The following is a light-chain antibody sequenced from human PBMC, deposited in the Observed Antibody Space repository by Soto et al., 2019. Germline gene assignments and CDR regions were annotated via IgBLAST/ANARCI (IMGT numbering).Light chain of an antibody. CDR2: DAS. V-gene: IGKV3-11*01. Sequence: EIVLTQSPATLSLAPGERATLSCRASQSVSSYLAWYQQKPGQAPRLLIYDASNRATGIPARFSESGSGTDFTLTISSLEPEDFAVYYCQQRSNWPLTFGGGTKVEIK. CDR1: QSVSSY. CDR3: QQRSNWPLT. J-gene: IGKJ4*01.